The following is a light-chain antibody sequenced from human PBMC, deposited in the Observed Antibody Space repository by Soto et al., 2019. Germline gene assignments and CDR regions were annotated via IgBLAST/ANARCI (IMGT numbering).Light chain of an antibody. CDR3: QQYGSSPPT. Sequence: LVLAQYTGTLSLSPGERATLSCRASQSVSSSYLAWYQQKPGKAPKLLIYGASSRATGIPDRFSGSGSGTDFTLTISRLEPEDFAVYYCQQYGSSPPTFGQGTKVDIK. CDR2: GAS. J-gene: IGKJ1*01. CDR1: QSVSSSY. V-gene: IGKV3-20*01.